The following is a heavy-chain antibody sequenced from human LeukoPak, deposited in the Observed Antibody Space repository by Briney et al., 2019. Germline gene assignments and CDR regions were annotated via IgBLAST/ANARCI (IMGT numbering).Heavy chain of an antibody. CDR3: AGDPNRSYFNH. J-gene: IGHJ4*02. D-gene: IGHD1-14*01. CDR1: GFAFSTYS. Sequence: GGSLRLSCAASGFAFSTYSMHWVRQAPGEGLEWLALISSDGSNENFADSVKGRFTISRDNSKNTLYLQMNSLRSEDTAIYYCAGDPNRSYFNHWGQGTLVTVSS. V-gene: IGHV3-30*01. CDR2: ISSDGSNE.